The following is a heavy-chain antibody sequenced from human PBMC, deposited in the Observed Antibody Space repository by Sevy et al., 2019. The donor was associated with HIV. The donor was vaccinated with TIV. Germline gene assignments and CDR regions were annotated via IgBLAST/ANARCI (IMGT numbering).Heavy chain of an antibody. Sequence: SETLSLTCSVSGGSISKIGNYWDWVRQPPGERLEWFGDIFHTGKTNYNPSLKSRVTISLDTSKNQFSLKLSSVTAADTAVYYCAKIYDYWGPGALVTVSS. CDR2: IFHTGKT. J-gene: IGHJ4*02. CDR3: AKIYDY. V-gene: IGHV4-39*01. CDR1: GGSISKIGNY. D-gene: IGHD3-3*01.